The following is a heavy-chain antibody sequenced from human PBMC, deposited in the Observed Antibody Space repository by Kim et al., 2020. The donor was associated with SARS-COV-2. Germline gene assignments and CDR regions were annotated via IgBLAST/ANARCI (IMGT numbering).Heavy chain of an antibody. J-gene: IGHJ6*02. V-gene: IGHV3-13*04. Sequence: GSLRLSCAASGFTFSSYDMHWVRQATGKGLEWVSAIGTAGDTYYPGSVKGRFTISRENAKNSLYLQMNSLRAGDTAVYYCARAVSGSYFPAYYYYGMDVWGQGTTVTVSS. CDR2: IGTAGDT. D-gene: IGHD1-26*01. CDR3: ARAVSGSYFPAYYYYGMDV. CDR1: GFTFSSYD.